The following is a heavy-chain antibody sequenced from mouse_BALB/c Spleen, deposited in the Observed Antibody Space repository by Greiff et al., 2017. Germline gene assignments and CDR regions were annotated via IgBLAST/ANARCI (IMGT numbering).Heavy chain of an antibody. D-gene: IGHD2-1*01. V-gene: IGHV2-4-1*01. CDR3: ARAYGNYVHYAMDY. J-gene: IGHJ4*01. Sequence: QVQLKESGPGLVQPSQSLSITCTVSGFSLTSYGVHWVRQSPGKGLEWLGVIWSGGSTDYNAAFISRLSISKDNSKSQVFFKMNSLQADDTAIYYCARAYGNYVHYAMDYWGQGTSVTVSS. CDR2: IWSGGST. CDR1: GFSLTSYG.